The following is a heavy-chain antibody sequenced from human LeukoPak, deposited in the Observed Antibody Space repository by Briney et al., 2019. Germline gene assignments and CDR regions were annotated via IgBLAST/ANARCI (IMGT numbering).Heavy chain of an antibody. CDR3: ARLSGPGSGWTTLDY. CDR2: INWNGGST. J-gene: IGHJ4*02. Sequence: PGGSLRLSCASSGFTFSSYAMSWVRQAPGKGLEWVSGINWNGGSTGYTDSVKGRFTISRDTAKNSLYLQMNSLRAEDTAWYYCARLSGPGSGWTTLDYWGQGTLVTVSS. D-gene: IGHD6-19*01. CDR1: GFTFSSYA. V-gene: IGHV3-20*04.